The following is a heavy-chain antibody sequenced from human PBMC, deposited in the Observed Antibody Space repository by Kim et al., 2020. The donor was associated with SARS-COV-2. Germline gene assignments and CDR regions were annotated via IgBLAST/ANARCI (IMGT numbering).Heavy chain of an antibody. CDR3: ARGLRSPVGWFDP. CDR1: GGSISTYY. CDR2: IYYTGST. J-gene: IGHJ5*01. D-gene: IGHD1-26*01. V-gene: IGHV4-59*13. Sequence: SETLSLTCTVSGGSISTYYWSWIRQPPGKGLEWIGYIYYTGSTNYNPSLKSRVTISVDTSKNQFSLRLNSVTAADTAVYYCARGLRSPVGWFDPWGQGTLVTVSS.